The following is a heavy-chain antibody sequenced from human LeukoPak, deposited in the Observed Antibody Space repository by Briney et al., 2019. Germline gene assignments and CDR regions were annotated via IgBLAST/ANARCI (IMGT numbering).Heavy chain of an antibody. CDR2: ISSNGGST. CDR3: VKDAMQWPDYYFDY. CDR1: GFTFSSYA. J-gene: IGHJ4*02. Sequence: GESLRLSCSASGFTFSSYAMHWVRQAPGKGLEYVSAISSNGGSTYYADSVKGRFTISRDNSKNTLYLQMSSLRAEDTAVYYCVKDAMQWPDYYFDYWGQGTLVTVSS. D-gene: IGHD6-19*01. V-gene: IGHV3-64D*06.